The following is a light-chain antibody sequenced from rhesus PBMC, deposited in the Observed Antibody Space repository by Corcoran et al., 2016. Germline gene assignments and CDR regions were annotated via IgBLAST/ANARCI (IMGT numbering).Light chain of an antibody. CDR3: QHGYGTPFT. V-gene: IGKV1-74*01. CDR2: KAS. J-gene: IGKJ3*01. CDR1: ENDNNH. Sequence: DIQMTQSPSSLSASVGDRVTITCRASENDNNHLNWYQQKPGKAPKLLIYKASNLQSGVPSRFSVSGSGTDYTFTISSLQPEDVATYFCQHGYGTPFTFGPWPKLDIK.